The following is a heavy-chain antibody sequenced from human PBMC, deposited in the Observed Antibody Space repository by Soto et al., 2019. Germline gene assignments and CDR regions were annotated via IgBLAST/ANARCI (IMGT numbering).Heavy chain of an antibody. J-gene: IGHJ3*02. V-gene: IGHV4-34*01. CDR1: GGSVNSGNYY. Sequence: QVQLQQWGAGLLKPSETLSLTCAVFGGSVNSGNYYWSWIRQPPGKGLEWIGEMSHSGGTHFNPSLKGRVTISVDTSKNQCSPEMSSVTAAGTALYYCARVERGTATTVVDAFDIWGPGTMVTVSS. D-gene: IGHD1-1*01. CDR2: MSHSGGT. CDR3: ARVERGTATTVVDAFDI.